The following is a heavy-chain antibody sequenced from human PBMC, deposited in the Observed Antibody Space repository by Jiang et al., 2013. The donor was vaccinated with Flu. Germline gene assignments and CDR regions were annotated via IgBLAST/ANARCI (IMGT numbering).Heavy chain of an antibody. CDR3: ARDGDAPWYFDY. Sequence: PGLVKPSETLSLTCTVSGGSISSYYWSWIRQPPGKGLEWIGYIYYSGSTNYNPSLKSRVTISVDTSKNQFSLKLSSVTAADTAVYYCARDGDAPWYFDYWGQGTLVTVSS. J-gene: IGHJ4*02. CDR1: GGSISSYY. V-gene: IGHV4-59*01. CDR2: IYYSGST.